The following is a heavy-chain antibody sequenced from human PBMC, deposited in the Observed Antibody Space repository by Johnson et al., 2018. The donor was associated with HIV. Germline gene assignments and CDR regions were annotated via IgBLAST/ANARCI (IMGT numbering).Heavy chain of an antibody. CDR2: IWYEGSNK. D-gene: IGHD6-13*01. CDR3: AKDGGARGSSWYEGVFDI. CDR1: GFTFSSYG. V-gene: IGHV3-33*06. Sequence: QVLLVESGGGVVQPGRSLRLSCTASGFTFSSYGMHWVRQAPGKGLEWVAVIWYEGSNKYYADSVKGRFTISRDNSKNTLYLQINSLRAEDTAVYYCAKDGGARGSSWYEGVFDIWGQGTMVTVSS. J-gene: IGHJ3*02.